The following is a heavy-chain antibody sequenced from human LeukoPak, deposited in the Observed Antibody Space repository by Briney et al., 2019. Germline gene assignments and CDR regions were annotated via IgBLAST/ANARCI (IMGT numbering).Heavy chain of an antibody. D-gene: IGHD3-22*01. J-gene: IGHJ4*02. CDR3: ARDRTHYYESSGYYSRWEY. V-gene: IGHV1-18*01. CDR2: ISADSGNT. Sequence: ASVKVSCKTSGYTFTSYGISWVRQAPGQGLEWMGWISADSGNTNYAQKFQGRVTMTTDASTSTVYMELSSLRSEDTAMYYCARDRTHYYESSGYYSRWEYWGQGTLVTVSS. CDR1: GYTFTSYG.